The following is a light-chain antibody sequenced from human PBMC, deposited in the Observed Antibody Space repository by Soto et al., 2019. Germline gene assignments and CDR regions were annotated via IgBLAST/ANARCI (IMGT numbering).Light chain of an antibody. J-gene: IGKJ5*01. V-gene: IGKV1-27*01. CDR3: QTYSSVIT. CDR2: GAS. Sequence: DIQMTQSPSSLSASVGDRVTITCRASQDISSFVAWYQQKPGKVPRLLISGASTLQSGVPSRFSGSGSGTDFTLTITSLQPEDVATYYCQTYSSVITFGQGTRLEIK. CDR1: QDISSF.